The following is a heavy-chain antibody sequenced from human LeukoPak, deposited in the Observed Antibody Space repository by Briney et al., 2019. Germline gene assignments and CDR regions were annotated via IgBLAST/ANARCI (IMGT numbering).Heavy chain of an antibody. D-gene: IGHD5-18*01. J-gene: IGHJ4*02. CDR2: IYYSGST. V-gene: IGHV4-39*07. CDR1: GGSISSSSYY. Sequence: SETLSLTCTVSGGSISSSSYYWGWIRQPPGKGLEWIGSIYYSGSTYYNPSLKSRVTISVDTSKNQFSLKLSSVTAADTAVYYCARGWAMAEIGGPFYFDYWGQGTLVTVSS. CDR3: ARGWAMAEIGGPFYFDY.